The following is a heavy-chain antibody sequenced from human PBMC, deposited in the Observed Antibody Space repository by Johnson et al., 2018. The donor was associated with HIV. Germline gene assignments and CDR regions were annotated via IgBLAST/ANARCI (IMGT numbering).Heavy chain of an antibody. Sequence: QMLLVESGGGLVKPGGSLRLSCAASGFTFSDYYMSWIRQAPGKGLEWVSYIRSSGSTIYYADSVNGRFTLSRDNAKNSLYLQMNSLRAEDTAVYYCAKVVVVPAAIWAFDIWGQGTMVTVSS. V-gene: IGHV3-11*04. CDR1: GFTFSDYY. D-gene: IGHD2-2*01. J-gene: IGHJ3*02. CDR2: IRSSGSTI. CDR3: AKVVVVPAAIWAFDI.